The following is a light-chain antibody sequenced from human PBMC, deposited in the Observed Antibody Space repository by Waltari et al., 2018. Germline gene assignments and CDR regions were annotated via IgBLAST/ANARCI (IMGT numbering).Light chain of an antibody. CDR1: SSDVGNYNY. CDR2: DVS. J-gene: IGLJ1*01. Sequence: QSALTQPASVSGSPGQSITISCTGTSSDVGNYNYVSWYQQHPGKAPKLMIYDVSKRPSGVSNRFSGSKSGNTPSLTISGLQAEDEADYYCSSYTRSSTYVFGTGTKVTVL. CDR3: SSYTRSSTYV. V-gene: IGLV2-14*01.